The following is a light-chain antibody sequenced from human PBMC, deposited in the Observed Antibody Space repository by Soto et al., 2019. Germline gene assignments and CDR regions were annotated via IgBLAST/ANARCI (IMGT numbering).Light chain of an antibody. Sequence: EIVLTQSPGTLSLSPGERATLSCRASQSVSSSWLAWYQQKPGQAPRLLIYDASGRATGSPDRFSGSGSGTDFTLTISRLEPEDFALYYCQQYGSSPITFGQGTRLEIK. V-gene: IGKV3-20*01. J-gene: IGKJ5*01. CDR3: QQYGSSPIT. CDR1: QSVSSSW. CDR2: DAS.